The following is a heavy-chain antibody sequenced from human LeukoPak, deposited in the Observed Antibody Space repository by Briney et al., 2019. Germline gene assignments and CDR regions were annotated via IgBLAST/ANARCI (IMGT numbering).Heavy chain of an antibody. J-gene: IGHJ4*02. CDR1: GFTFSNAW. V-gene: IGHV3-15*01. CDR3: STTLAGLYYFDS. D-gene: IGHD6-19*01. Sequence: GGSLRLSCAASGFTFSNAWMNGVRQAPGKGLEWVGRIKSKTDGGTTDYAAPVKGRFTVSRDDSRNTLFLQMDSLKTEDTAVYYCSTTLAGLYYFDSWGQGTLVTVSS. CDR2: IKSKTDGGTT.